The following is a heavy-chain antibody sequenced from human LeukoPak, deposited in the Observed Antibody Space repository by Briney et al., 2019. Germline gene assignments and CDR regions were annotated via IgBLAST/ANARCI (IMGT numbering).Heavy chain of an antibody. CDR3: ARDGAVGFDP. J-gene: IGHJ5*02. Sequence: GGSLRLSRAASGFTFSSYSMNWVRQAPGKGLEWVSSISSTSTYIYYADSVKGRFTISRDNAKNSLYLQMNSLRAEDTAVYYCARDGAVGFDPWGQGSLVTVSS. V-gene: IGHV3-21*01. CDR1: GFTFSSYS. CDR2: ISSTSTYI. D-gene: IGHD1-26*01.